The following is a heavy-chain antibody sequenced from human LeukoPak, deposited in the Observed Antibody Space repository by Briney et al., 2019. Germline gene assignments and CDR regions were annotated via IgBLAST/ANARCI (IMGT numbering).Heavy chain of an antibody. CDR1: GYTFTGYY. V-gene: IGHV1-2*02. D-gene: IGHD3-10*01. J-gene: IGHJ6*03. CDR3: ARDRAYYYYYMDV. CDR2: INPNSGGT. Sequence: GASVKVSCKASGYTFTGYYMHWVRQAPGQGLEWMGWINPNSGGTNYAQKFQGRVTMTRDTSISTAYMELSRLRSDDTAVYYCARDRAYYYYYMDVWGKGTTVTVSS.